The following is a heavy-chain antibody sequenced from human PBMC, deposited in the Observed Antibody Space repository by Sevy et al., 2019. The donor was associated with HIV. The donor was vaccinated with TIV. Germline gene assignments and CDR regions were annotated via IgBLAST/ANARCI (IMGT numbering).Heavy chain of an antibody. CDR3: ASPYYDSSGYRAESVDY. CDR2: ISYDGSNK. Sequence: GGSLRLSCAASGFTFSSYAMHWVRQAPGKGLEWVAVISYDGSNKYYADSVKGRFTISRDNSKNTLYLQMNSLRAEDTAVYYCASPYYDSSGYRAESVDYWGQGTLVTVSS. D-gene: IGHD3-22*01. V-gene: IGHV3-30*04. CDR1: GFTFSSYA. J-gene: IGHJ4*02.